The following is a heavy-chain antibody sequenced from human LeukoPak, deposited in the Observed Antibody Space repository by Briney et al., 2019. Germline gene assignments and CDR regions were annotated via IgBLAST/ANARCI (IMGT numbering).Heavy chain of an antibody. Sequence: PGGSLRLSCAASGFTFSSYGMHWVRQAPGKGLEWVAVISYDGSNKYYADSVKARFTISRDNSKNTLYLQMNSLRAEHTAVYYCAKGEIAAADPISHWGQGTLVTVSS. J-gene: IGHJ4*02. CDR3: AKGEIAAADPISH. CDR1: GFTFSSYG. D-gene: IGHD6-13*01. V-gene: IGHV3-30*18. CDR2: ISYDGSNK.